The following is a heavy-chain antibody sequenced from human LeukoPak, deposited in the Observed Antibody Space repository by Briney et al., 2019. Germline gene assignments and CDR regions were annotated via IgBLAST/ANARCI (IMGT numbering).Heavy chain of an antibody. CDR3: AREPPYEWLRGPIPYYYYYGMDV. Sequence: GGSLRLSCAASGFTFSSYAMHWVRQAPGKGLEWVAVISYDGSNKYYADSVKGRFTISRDNAKNSLYLQMNSLRAEDTAVYYCAREPPYEWLRGPIPYYYYYGMDVWGQGTTVTVSS. V-gene: IGHV3-30-3*01. CDR2: ISYDGSNK. CDR1: GFTFSSYA. J-gene: IGHJ6*02. D-gene: IGHD5-12*01.